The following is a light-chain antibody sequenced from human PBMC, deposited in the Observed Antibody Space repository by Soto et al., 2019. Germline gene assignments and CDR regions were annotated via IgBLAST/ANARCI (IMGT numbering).Light chain of an antibody. CDR3: QQRSNWRVT. V-gene: IGKV3-11*01. CDR2: DAS. Sequence: EIVLTQSPATLSLSPGERATLSCRASQSVSSYLAWYQQKPGQAPRLLIYDASNRATGIPARFSGSGSGTDFTRTISSLEPEDFAVNYCQQRSNWRVTFGPGTKVDIK. J-gene: IGKJ3*01. CDR1: QSVSSY.